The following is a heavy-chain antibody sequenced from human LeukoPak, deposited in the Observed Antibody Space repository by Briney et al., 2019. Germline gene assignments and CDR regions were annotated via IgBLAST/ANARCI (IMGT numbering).Heavy chain of an antibody. J-gene: IGHJ1*01. Sequence: SETLSLTCSVSGGSVGSNYWSWVRQPPGKGLEWIGYISYSGGTKYNPSLKSRLSMSVDTSKNQCSLMLTSVTAADTAVYYCARGSGWYPHWGQGTLVTVSS. CDR1: GGSVGSNY. CDR3: ARGSGWYPH. V-gene: IGHV4-59*02. D-gene: IGHD6-19*01. CDR2: ISYSGGT.